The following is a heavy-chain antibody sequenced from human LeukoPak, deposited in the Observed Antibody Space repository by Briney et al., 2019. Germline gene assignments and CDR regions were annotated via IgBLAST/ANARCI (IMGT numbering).Heavy chain of an antibody. Sequence: GGSLRLSCAASGFAFTTYWMHWVRQAPGKGLVWVSHINSDGSITSYADSVKGRFTISRDNAKNTLYLQMNSLRAEDTAVYYCARDAVDTANAVWGQGTTVTVSS. V-gene: IGHV3-74*01. J-gene: IGHJ6*02. CDR3: ARDAVDTANAV. CDR1: GFAFTTYW. CDR2: INSDGSIT. D-gene: IGHD5-18*01.